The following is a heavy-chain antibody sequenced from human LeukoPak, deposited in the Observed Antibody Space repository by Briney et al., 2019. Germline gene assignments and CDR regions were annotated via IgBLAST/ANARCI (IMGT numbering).Heavy chain of an antibody. Sequence: PGDSLRLSCAASGFTFSSYWMTWVRQAPGKGLEWVANIKEDGSVKACVDSLKGRFTISRDNAKNSLFLQMNSLRAEDTAVYYCAKEGGYDYWGQGTLVTVSS. CDR2: IKEDGSVK. CDR3: AKEGGYDY. V-gene: IGHV3-7*05. J-gene: IGHJ4*02. CDR1: GFTFSSYW. D-gene: IGHD5-12*01.